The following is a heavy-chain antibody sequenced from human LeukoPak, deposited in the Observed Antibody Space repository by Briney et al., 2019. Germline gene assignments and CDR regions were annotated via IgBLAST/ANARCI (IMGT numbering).Heavy chain of an antibody. CDR2: IKQDGSEK. V-gene: IGHV3-7*01. CDR1: GFTFSSYW. J-gene: IGHJ4*02. D-gene: IGHD3-16*02. CDR3: ARDPLYRRPTRYYFDY. Sequence: GGSLRLSCAASGFTFSSYWMSWVRQAPGKGLEWVANIKQDGSEKYYVDSVKGRFTISRDNSKNTLYLQMNSLRAEDTAVYYCARDPLYRRPTRYYFDYWGQGTLVTVSS.